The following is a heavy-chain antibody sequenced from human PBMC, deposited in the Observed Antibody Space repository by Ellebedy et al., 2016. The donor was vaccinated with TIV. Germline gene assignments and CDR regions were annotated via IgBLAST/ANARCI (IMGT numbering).Heavy chain of an antibody. J-gene: IGHJ4*02. CDR2: IKQDGNEK. D-gene: IGHD6-19*01. CDR1: GFTFSNYW. V-gene: IGHV3-7*01. CDR3: ARDQWLGRAYYFDS. Sequence: GESLKISCATSGFTFSNYWMTWVRQAPGKGLEWVANIKQDGNEKYYVDSVKGRFSISRDNAKNSLYLQMSSLTDEDTAVYYCARDQWLGRAYYFDSWGQGTLVTVSS.